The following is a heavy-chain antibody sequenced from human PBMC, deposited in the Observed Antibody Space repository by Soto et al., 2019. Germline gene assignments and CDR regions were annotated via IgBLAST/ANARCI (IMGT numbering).Heavy chain of an antibody. V-gene: IGHV1-2*02. Sequence: ASVKASCKASRYTLTGCYMHWVRQAPGQGLEWMGWINPNSGGTNYAQKFQGRLTMTRDTSVSTAYMELSRLRSDDTALYYSARDMLAVWGQGTTVTVSS. CDR3: ARDMLAV. CDR1: RYTLTGCY. J-gene: IGHJ6*02. CDR2: INPNSGGT. D-gene: IGHD3-10*02.